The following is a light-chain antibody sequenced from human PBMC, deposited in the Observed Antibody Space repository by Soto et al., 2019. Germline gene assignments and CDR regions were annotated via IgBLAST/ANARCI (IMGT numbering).Light chain of an antibody. J-gene: IGKJ1*01. Sequence: DIQMTQSPSTLSTSVGDRVTLTCRASQSISSSLAWYQQKPGKAPKLLIYKASSLQSGVPSRFSGSGSGTEFTLTISSLQPYDFATYYCQQYKSYSLTFGQGTKVEIK. CDR2: KAS. CDR3: QQYKSYSLT. V-gene: IGKV1-5*03. CDR1: QSISSS.